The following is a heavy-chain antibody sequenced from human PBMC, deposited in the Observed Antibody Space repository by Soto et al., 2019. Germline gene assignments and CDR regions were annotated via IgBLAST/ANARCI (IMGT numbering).Heavy chain of an antibody. V-gene: IGHV1-69*06. CDR3: ARDTAMANYYYYGMDV. CDR1: GGTFSIYA. CDR2: IIPIFGTA. Sequence: SVKVSCKASGGTFSIYAISCVGQSPLRGLEWMGGIIPIFGTANYAQKFQGRVTITADKSTSTAYMELSSLRSEDTAVYYCARDTAMANYYYYGMDVWGQGTTVTVSS. J-gene: IGHJ6*02. D-gene: IGHD5-18*01.